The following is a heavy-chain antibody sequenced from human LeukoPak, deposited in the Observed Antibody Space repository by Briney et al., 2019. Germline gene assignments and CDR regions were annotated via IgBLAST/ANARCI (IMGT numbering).Heavy chain of an antibody. CDR2: IIPSFGRA. J-gene: IGHJ3*02. CDR1: GGTFSSYA. Sequence: SVTVSCKASGGTFSSYAISWVRQAPGQGLEWMGGIIPSFGRANYEQKFHGRVTITADESTSTAYMELSSLRSEDTAVYYCARSGRLRMISFIWGQGTMVTVSS. D-gene: IGHD1-1*01. CDR3: ARSGRLRMISFI. V-gene: IGHV1-69*13.